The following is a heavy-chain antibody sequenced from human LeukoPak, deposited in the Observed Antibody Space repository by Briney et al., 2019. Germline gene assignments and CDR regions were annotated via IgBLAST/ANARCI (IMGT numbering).Heavy chain of an antibody. CDR2: ISGSGGAT. CDR3: AKALYGDYGRFDY. CDR1: GFTFSTYA. D-gene: IGHD4-17*01. J-gene: IGHJ4*02. V-gene: IGHV3-23*01. Sequence: PGGSLRLSCAASGFTFSTYAMAWVRQAPGKGLEWVSGISGSGGATYYADSVKGRFTISRDNSYNTLYLQMNSLRAEDTAVYYCAKALYGDYGRFDYWGQGTLVTVSS.